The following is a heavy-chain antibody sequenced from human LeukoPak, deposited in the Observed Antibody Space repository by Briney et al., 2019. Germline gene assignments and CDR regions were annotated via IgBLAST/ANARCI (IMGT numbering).Heavy chain of an antibody. V-gene: IGHV4-34*01. CDR2: INHSGST. D-gene: IGHD2-15*01. CDR1: GGSFSGYY. CDR3: ARVYCSGGSCYSNGYFQH. Sequence: SETLSLTCAVYGGSFSGYYWSWIRQPPGKGLEWIGEINHSGSTNYNPSLKSRVTISVDMFKNQFSLKLSSVTAADTAVYYCARVYCSGGSCYSNGYFQHWGQGTLVTVSS. J-gene: IGHJ1*01.